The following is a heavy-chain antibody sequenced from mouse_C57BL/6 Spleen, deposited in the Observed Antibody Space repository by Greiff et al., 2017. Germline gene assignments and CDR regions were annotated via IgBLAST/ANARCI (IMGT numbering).Heavy chain of an antibody. J-gene: IGHJ1*03. CDR2: ISSGGSYT. Sequence: EVKLMESGGDLVKPGGSLKLSCAASGFTFSSYGMSWVRQTPDKRLEWVATISSGGSYTYYPDSVKGRFTISRDNAKNTLYLQMSSLKSEDTAMYYCARPPYYYGSSYDWYFDVWGTGTTVTVSS. D-gene: IGHD1-1*01. V-gene: IGHV5-6*01. CDR3: ARPPYYYGSSYDWYFDV. CDR1: GFTFSSYG.